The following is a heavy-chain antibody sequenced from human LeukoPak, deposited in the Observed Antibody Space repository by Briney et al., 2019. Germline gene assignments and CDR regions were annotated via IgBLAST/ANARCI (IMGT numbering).Heavy chain of an antibody. D-gene: IGHD6-13*01. J-gene: IGHJ1*01. Sequence: PGGSQRLSCAASGFTFSSYYMNWVRQAPGKGLEWVSSISSSSSYIYYADSVKGRFTISRDNAKNSLFLQMDSLRAEDTAVYYCARVRAAAGTIRYFQHWGQGTLVTVSS. CDR1: GFTFSSYY. CDR2: ISSSSSYI. CDR3: ARVRAAAGTIRYFQH. V-gene: IGHV3-21*01.